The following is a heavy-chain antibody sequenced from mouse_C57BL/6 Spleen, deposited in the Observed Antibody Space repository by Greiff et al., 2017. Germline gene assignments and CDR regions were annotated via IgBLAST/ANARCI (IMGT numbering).Heavy chain of an antibody. Sequence: EVQRVESGGGLVKPGGSLKLSCAASGFTFSDYGMHWVRQAPEKGLEWVAYISSGSSTIYYADTVKGRFTISRDNAKNTLFLQMTSLRSEDTAMYYCARETIYYGNSGFAYWGQGTLVTVSA. CDR3: ARETIYYGNSGFAY. D-gene: IGHD2-1*01. CDR2: ISSGSSTI. J-gene: IGHJ3*01. CDR1: GFTFSDYG. V-gene: IGHV5-17*01.